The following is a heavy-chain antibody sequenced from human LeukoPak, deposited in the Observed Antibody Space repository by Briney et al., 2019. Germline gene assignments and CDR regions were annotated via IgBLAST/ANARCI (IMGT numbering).Heavy chain of an antibody. D-gene: IGHD3-9*01. CDR1: GFTFSRYA. V-gene: IGHV3-64*01. J-gene: IGHJ6*03. CDR2: MSSNGGST. Sequence: QSGGSLRLSCAASGFTFSRYAMHWVRQAPGRGLEYVSAMSSNGGSTYYANSVKGRFTISRDNSKNTLYLQMGSLRAEDMAVYYCARGDYDILTGFYYYYMDVWGKGTPVTVSS. CDR3: ARGDYDILTGFYYYYMDV.